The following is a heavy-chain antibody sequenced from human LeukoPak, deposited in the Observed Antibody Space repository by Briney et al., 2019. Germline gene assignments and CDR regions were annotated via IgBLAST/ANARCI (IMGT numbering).Heavy chain of an antibody. V-gene: IGHV3-23*01. J-gene: IGHJ4*02. Sequence: GGSLRLSCAASGFTFSNYSMNRVRQAPGKGLEWVSAISGSGGSTYYADSVKGRFTISRDNSKNTLYLQMNSLRAEDTAVYYCLAGTERIDYWGQGTLVTVSS. CDR3: LAGTERIDY. CDR1: GFTFSNYS. CDR2: ISGSGGST. D-gene: IGHD6-19*01.